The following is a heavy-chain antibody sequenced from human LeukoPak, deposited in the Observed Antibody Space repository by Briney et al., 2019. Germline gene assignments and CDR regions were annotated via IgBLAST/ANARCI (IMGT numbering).Heavy chain of an antibody. CDR2: INHSGST. V-gene: IGHV4-34*01. D-gene: IGHD4-11*01. CDR3: ARVLVYSNYVRVSGWFDP. Sequence: PSETLSLTCAVYGGSFSGYYWSWICQPPGKGLEWIGEINHSGSTNYNPSLKSRVTISVDTSKNQFSLKLSSVTAADTAVYYCARVLVYSNYVRVSGWFDPWGQGTLVTVSS. CDR1: GGSFSGYY. J-gene: IGHJ5*02.